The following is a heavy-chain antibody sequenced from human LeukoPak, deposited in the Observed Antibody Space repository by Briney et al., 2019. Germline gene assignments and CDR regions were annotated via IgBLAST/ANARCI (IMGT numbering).Heavy chain of an antibody. J-gene: IGHJ4*02. D-gene: IGHD5-18*01. CDR3: ARTRGYSYGYGDY. CDR2: ISAYNGNT. V-gene: IGHV1-18*01. Sequence: ASVKVSCKASGYTFTNYAMNWVRQAPGQGLEWMGWISAYNGNTNYTQNLQGRVTMTTDTSTSTAYMELRSLRSDDTAVYYCARTRGYSYGYGDYWGQGTLVTVSS. CDR1: GYTFTNYA.